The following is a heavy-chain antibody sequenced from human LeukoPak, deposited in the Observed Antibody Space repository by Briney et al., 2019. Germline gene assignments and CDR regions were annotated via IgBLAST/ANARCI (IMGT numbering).Heavy chain of an antibody. CDR3: ATDGSGYDSFDS. Sequence: ASVKVSYKASGYTFSSYGINWVRQAPGQGLEWMGWISAYNGNTNYAQKLQGRVTMTTDTSTSTVYMELRSLSSDDTAVYYCATDGSGYDSFDSWGQGTLVTVSS. CDR2: ISAYNGNT. V-gene: IGHV1-18*01. D-gene: IGHD5-12*01. J-gene: IGHJ4*02. CDR1: GYTFSSYG.